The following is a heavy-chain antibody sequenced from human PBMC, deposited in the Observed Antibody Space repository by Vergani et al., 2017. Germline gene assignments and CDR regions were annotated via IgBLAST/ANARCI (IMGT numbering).Heavy chain of an antibody. Sequence: EVQLVESGGGLIQPGGSLRLSCAASGFTVSSNYMSWVRQAPGKGLEWVSVIYSGGSTYYADSVKGRFTISRDNSKNTLYLQMNSLRAEDTAVYYCARDWPDRTSYGMDVWGQGTTVTVS. CDR3: ARDWPDRTSYGMDV. J-gene: IGHJ6*02. CDR2: IYSGGST. V-gene: IGHV3-53*01. CDR1: GFTVSSNY.